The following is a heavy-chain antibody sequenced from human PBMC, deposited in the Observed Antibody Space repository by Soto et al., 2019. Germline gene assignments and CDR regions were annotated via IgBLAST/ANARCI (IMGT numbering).Heavy chain of an antibody. CDR1: GYTFTSYA. D-gene: IGHD2-2*02. CDR2: INAGNGNT. Sequence: ASVRVSCKASGYTFTSYAIHWLRQAPGKRLEWMGWINAGNGNTKYSQKLQGRVTFTRDTSASTAYMELSSLRSEDTAVYYCATSVGYCSSTSCYTWVYWGQGTLVTVSS. V-gene: IGHV1-3*01. CDR3: ATSVGYCSSTSCYTWVY. J-gene: IGHJ4*02.